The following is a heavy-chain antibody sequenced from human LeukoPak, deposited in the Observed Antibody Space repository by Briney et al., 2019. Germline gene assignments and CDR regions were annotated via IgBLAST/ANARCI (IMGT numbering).Heavy chain of an antibody. V-gene: IGHV3-74*01. CDR3: VKVATNLYYFDY. CDR2: INSDGSRT. J-gene: IGHJ4*02. CDR1: GFTFSSYW. Sequence: GGSLRLSCAASGFTFSSYWMHWVRQAPGKGLVWVSRINSDGSRTSYADSVKGRFTISRDNSENTLYLQMNSLRAEDTAVYYCVKVATNLYYFDYWGQGTLVTVSS.